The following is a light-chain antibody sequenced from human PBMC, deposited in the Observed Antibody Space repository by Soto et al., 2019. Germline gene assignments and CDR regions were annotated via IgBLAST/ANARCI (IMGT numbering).Light chain of an antibody. CDR3: QQRSNWPLIT. V-gene: IGKV3-11*01. CDR1: QSVSSY. J-gene: IGKJ5*01. Sequence: EIVLTQSPATLSLSPGERATLSCRASQSVSSYLAWYQQKPGQAPRLLIYDASSRATGISARFSGSGSGTDFTLTISTLEPEDFAVYYCQQRSNWPLITFGQGTRLEIK. CDR2: DAS.